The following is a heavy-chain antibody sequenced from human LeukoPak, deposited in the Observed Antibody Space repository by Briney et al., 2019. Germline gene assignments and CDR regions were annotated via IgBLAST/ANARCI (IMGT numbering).Heavy chain of an antibody. CDR3: ARDLGGLVSFDY. D-gene: IGHD3-10*01. J-gene: IGHJ4*02. CDR1: GGSISSYY. Sequence: RPSETLSLTCTVSGGSISSYYWSWIRQPPGKGLEWIGYTYYSGSTNYNPSLKSRVTISVDTSKNQFSLKLSSVTAADTAVYYCARDLGGLVSFDYWGQGTLVTVSS. V-gene: IGHV4-59*01. CDR2: TYYSGST.